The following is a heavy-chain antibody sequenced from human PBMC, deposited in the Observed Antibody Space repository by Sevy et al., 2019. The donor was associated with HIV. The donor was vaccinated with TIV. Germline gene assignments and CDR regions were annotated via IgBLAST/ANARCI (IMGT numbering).Heavy chain of an antibody. CDR2: ISGSDNTI. Sequence: GESLKISCVASGFTFSDYYMSWIRQAPGKGLEWLSYISGSDNTIYYADSVKGRFTISRDNSKNTLYLQMNSLRAEDTAVYYCHGDYDSSQLASYYYYGMDVWGQGTTVTVSS. CDR3: HGDYDSSQLASYYYYGMDV. V-gene: IGHV3-11*01. CDR1: GFTFSDYY. D-gene: IGHD3-22*01. J-gene: IGHJ6*02.